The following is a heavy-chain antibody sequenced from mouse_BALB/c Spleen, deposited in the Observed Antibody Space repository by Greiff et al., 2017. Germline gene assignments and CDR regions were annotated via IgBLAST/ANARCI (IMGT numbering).Heavy chain of an antibody. CDR1: GYTFTSST. D-gene: IGHD1-1*01. CDR2: IHPSSGYT. V-gene: IGHV1-4*01. Sequence: QVQLKQSGAELARPGASVKMSCKASGYTFTSSTMHWGKQRPGQGLEWIGYIHPSSGYTNYNQKFKDKATLTADKSSSTAYMQLSSLTSDDSAVYYYARAGHYYGSGYYAMDYWGQGTSVTVSS. CDR3: ARAGHYYGSGYYAMDY. J-gene: IGHJ4*01.